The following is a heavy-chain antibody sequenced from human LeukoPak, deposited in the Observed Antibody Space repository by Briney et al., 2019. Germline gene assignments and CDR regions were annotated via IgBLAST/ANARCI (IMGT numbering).Heavy chain of an antibody. J-gene: IGHJ4*02. D-gene: IGHD5-18*01. Sequence: ASVKVSCKASGGTFSSYAISWVRQAPGQGLEWMGGIIPIFGTANYAQKFQGRVTITADESTGTAYMELSSLRSEDTAVYYCARGDTRGYSYGSPTAYDYWGQGTLVTVSS. CDR3: ARGDTRGYSYGSPTAYDY. CDR1: GGTFSSYA. CDR2: IIPIFGTA. V-gene: IGHV1-69*13.